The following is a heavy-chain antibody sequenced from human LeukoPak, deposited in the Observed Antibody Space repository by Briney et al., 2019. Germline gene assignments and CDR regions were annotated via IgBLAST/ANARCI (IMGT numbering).Heavy chain of an antibody. D-gene: IGHD3-10*01. CDR2: ISSSSSYI. CDR1: GFTLSSYS. V-gene: IGHV3-21*01. J-gene: IGHJ6*02. CDR3: ARDRLLWPMDV. Sequence: GGSLRLSCAASGFTLSSYSMNWVRQAPGKGLEWVSSISSSSSYISYADSVKGRFTISRDNAKNSLYLQMNSLRAEDTAVYYCARDRLLWPMDVWGQGTTVTVSS.